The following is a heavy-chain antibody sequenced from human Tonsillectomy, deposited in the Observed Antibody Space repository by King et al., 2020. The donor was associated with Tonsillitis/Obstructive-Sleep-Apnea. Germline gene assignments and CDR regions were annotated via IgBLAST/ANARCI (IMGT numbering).Heavy chain of an antibody. CDR2: IYPGDSDT. J-gene: IGHJ5*02. CDR3: AREGGQGVIPNWFDP. CDR1: EYRFTSYW. V-gene: IGHV5-51*01. D-gene: IGHD3-16*02. Sequence: QLVQSGAEVKKPGESLKISCKGSEYRFTSYWIGWVRQMPGKGLEWMGIIYPGDSDTRYSPSFQGQVTISVDNSISTAFLQWSSLKASDTAMYYCAREGGQGVIPNWFDPWGQGTLVTVSS.